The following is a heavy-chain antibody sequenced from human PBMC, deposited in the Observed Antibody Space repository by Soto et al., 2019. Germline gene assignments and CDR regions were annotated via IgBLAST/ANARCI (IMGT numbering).Heavy chain of an antibody. V-gene: IGHV1-2*06. CDR3: ARDGNFAFLGYSFAFDV. D-gene: IGHD5-18*01. Sequence: QVQLVQSEPEVKKPGATVRVSCEASGYRFTTYYIHCVRQATGQGLEWLGRMNIDTGGTTYAQKCHGAVTMNRDTSISTAYMEVSSLKADDTAMYYCARDGNFAFLGYSFAFDVWGQGTLVTVSS. J-gene: IGHJ4*02. CDR1: GYRFTTYY. CDR2: MNIDTGGT.